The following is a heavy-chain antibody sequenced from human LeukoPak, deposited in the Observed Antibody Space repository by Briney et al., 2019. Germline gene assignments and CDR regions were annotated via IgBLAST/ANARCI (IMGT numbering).Heavy chain of an antibody. Sequence: ASVKVSCRASGYTLTSYGINWVRQAPGQGLEWLGWISAYTGDTKYAQNLQGRVNMTTDTSTSTAYMELKSLRSDDTAVYYCVREVTMVRGVITFYHYNGMDVWGQGTAVTVSS. D-gene: IGHD3-10*01. J-gene: IGHJ6*02. CDR3: VREVTMVRGVITFYHYNGMDV. CDR1: GYTLTSYG. CDR2: ISAYTGDT. V-gene: IGHV1-18*01.